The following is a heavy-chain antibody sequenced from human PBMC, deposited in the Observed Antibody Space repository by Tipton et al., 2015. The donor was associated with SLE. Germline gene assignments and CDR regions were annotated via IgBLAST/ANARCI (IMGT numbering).Heavy chain of an antibody. Sequence: PGLVKPSETLSLTCTVSGDSMRRSMTTYYWSWIRQTAGKGPEWMGRIFVSGTTNYNPSLKSRIALSVDTSKNQFSLPVFSVTAADTALYFCARAKDWEDGLDGRGQGTMVTVSA. CDR1: GDSMRRSMTTYY. CDR3: ARAKDWEDGLDG. CDR2: IFVSGTT. J-gene: IGHJ3*01. V-gene: IGHV4-4*07. D-gene: IGHD3-9*01.